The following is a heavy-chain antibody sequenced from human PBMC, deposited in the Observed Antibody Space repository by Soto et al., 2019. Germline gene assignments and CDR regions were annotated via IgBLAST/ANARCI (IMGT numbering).Heavy chain of an antibody. CDR3: ASVNYGDYFFDY. CDR2: TYYSGST. J-gene: IGHJ4*02. D-gene: IGHD4-17*01. Sequence: SETLSLTCTVSGGSISSGDYYWSWIRQPPGKGLEWIGYTYYSGSTQYNPSLKSRVTISGDKSKNQFSLKLSSVTAADTAVYYCASVNYGDYFFDYWGQGTLVTVSS. CDR1: GGSISSGDYY. V-gene: IGHV4-30-4*01.